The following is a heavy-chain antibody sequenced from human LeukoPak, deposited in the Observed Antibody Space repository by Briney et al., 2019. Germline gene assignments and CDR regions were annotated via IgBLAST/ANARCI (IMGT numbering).Heavy chain of an antibody. Sequence: GGSLRLSCAASGFTFSNYWMNWARQAPGKGLEWVASINHNGNVNYYVDSVKGRFTISRDNAKNSLYLQMSNLRAEDTAVYFCARGGGLDVWGQGATVTVSS. CDR1: GFTFSNYW. J-gene: IGHJ6*02. V-gene: IGHV3-7*03. CDR2: INHNGNVN. D-gene: IGHD3-16*01. CDR3: ARGGGLDV.